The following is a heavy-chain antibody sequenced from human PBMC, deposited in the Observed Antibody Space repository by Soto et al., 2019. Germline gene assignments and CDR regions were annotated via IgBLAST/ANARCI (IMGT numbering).Heavy chain of an antibody. V-gene: IGHV1-2*02. CDR3: ARALYDIPTVGWFDP. D-gene: IGHD3-22*01. Sequence: GASVKVSCKASQYTFSNYYLHWVRQAPGQRPEWMGWINNGGGTIYSQKFQGRVTITRDTSASTAYMELSSLRSEDTAVYYCARALYDIPTVGWFDPWGQGTLVTVSS. CDR1: QYTFSNYY. J-gene: IGHJ5*02. CDR2: INNGGGT.